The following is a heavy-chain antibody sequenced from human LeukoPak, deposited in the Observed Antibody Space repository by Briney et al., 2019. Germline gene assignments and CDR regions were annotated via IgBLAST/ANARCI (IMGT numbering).Heavy chain of an antibody. D-gene: IGHD4-23*01. V-gene: IGHV4-39*07. CDR1: GGSISSSSHY. CDR2: INHSGST. Sequence: NPSETLSLTCTVSGGSISSSSHYWGWIRQPPGKGLEWIGEINHSGSTNYNPSLKSRVTISVGTSKNQFSLKLSSVTAADTAVHYCARSVPGLGWPNYYYYMDVWGKGTTVTVSS. J-gene: IGHJ6*03. CDR3: ARSVPGLGWPNYYYYMDV.